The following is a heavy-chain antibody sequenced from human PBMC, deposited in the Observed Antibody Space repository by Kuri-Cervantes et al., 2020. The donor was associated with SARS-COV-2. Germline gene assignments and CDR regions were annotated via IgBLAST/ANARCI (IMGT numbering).Heavy chain of an antibody. Sequence: GGSLRLSCEVSGFLFSDPAIPWVRQASGKGLEWVGRVRGKANNYATAYAVSVKGRFTISRDDSKNMAYLQMNSLRAEDTAVYYCAWRIAVAVHVVDYWGQGTLVTVSS. CDR1: GFLFSDPA. J-gene: IGHJ4*02. CDR3: AWRIAVAVHVVDY. CDR2: VRGKANNYAT. V-gene: IGHV3-73*01. D-gene: IGHD6-19*01.